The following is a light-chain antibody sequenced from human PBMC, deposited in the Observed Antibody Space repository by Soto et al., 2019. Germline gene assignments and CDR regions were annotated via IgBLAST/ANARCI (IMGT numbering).Light chain of an antibody. V-gene: IGKV1-33*01. J-gene: IGKJ2*01. CDR3: QQYDTPQYT. CDR1: QDISNY. CDR2: DAS. Sequence: DIQMTQSPSSLSASVGDRVTITCQASQDISNYLNWYQKKPGKASKLLIYDASNLETGVQSRFSRSGSVTDFTFTISSPQPEDIASYCCQQYDTPQYTFGQGTKLEIK.